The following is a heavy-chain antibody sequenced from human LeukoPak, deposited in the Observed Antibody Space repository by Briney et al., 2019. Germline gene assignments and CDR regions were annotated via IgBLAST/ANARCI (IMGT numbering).Heavy chain of an antibody. D-gene: IGHD2-2*01. CDR1: GYTFTSYD. CDR2: MNPNSGNT. CDR3: ARRYCSSTSCWGYNWFDP. Sequence: GASVKVSCKASGYTFTSYDINWVRQATGQGLEWMGWMNPNSGNTGYAQKFQGRVIMTRSTSISTAYMELSSLRSEDTAVYYCARRYCSSTSCWGYNWFDPWGQGTLVTVSS. V-gene: IGHV1-8*01. J-gene: IGHJ5*02.